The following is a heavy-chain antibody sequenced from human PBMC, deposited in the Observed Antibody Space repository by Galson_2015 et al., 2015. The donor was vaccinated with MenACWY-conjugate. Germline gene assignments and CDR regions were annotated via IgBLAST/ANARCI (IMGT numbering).Heavy chain of an antibody. J-gene: IGHJ6*02. CDR1: GGTFRSYA. Sequence: SVKVSCKASGGTFRSYAISWVRQAPGQGLEWMGRIVPMLGIGNYGQKFQGRVTITADKSTGTTYMELGSLRSEDTAVYYCATFPISQYGMDVWGQGTTVTVS. D-gene: IGHD1-14*01. CDR2: IVPMLGIG. V-gene: IGHV1-69*04. CDR3: ATFPISQYGMDV.